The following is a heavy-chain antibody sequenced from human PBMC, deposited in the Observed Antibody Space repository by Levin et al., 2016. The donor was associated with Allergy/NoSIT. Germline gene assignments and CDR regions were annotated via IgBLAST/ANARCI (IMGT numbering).Heavy chain of an antibody. CDR1: GFTVSSNY. V-gene: IGHV3-53*01. CDR3: ASRPGAAFDI. Sequence: GESLKISCAASGFTVSSNYVHWVRQAPGKGLECVSVIYSRGDTYHAESVKGRFTISRDNSKNMVYLDMNSLRAEDTALYYCASRPGAAFDIWGQGTMVTVSS. J-gene: IGHJ3*02. CDR2: IYSRGDT. D-gene: IGHD1-26*01.